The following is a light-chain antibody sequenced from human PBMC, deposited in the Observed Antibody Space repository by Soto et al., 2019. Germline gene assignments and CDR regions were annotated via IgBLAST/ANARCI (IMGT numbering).Light chain of an antibody. J-gene: IGKJ1*01. CDR3: QQYNNWPPWT. Sequence: EIVMTQSPGTLSVSPGERATLSCRASQSVSSNLAWYQQTPGQAPRLLIFGASTRDTGIPARFSGSGSGTEFTLTISSLQSEDFALYYCQQYNNWPPWTFGQGTKVDIK. CDR1: QSVSSN. CDR2: GAS. V-gene: IGKV3-15*01.